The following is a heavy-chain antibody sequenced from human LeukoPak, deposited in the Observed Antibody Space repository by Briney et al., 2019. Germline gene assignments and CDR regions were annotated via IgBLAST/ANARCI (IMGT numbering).Heavy chain of an antibody. J-gene: IGHJ4*02. V-gene: IGHV3-13*01. CDR1: GFTFSSYD. D-gene: IGHD5-18*01. Sequence: AGGSLRLSCAASGFTFSSYDMHWVRQATGKGLEWVSAIGTADDTYYPGSVKGRFTISRENAKNSLYLQMNSLRAEDTAVYYCARGSGYSYAFTGRERTKSRLDYWGPGTLVTVSS. CDR2: IGTADDT. CDR3: ARGSGYSYAFTGRERTKSRLDY.